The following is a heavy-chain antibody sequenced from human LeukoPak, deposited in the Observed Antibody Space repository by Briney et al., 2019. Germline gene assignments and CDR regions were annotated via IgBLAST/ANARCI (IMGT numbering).Heavy chain of an antibody. J-gene: IGHJ6*02. D-gene: IGHD3-10*01. Sequence: SVKVSCKASGDTFSNFAISWVRQAPGQGLEWMGGIIPFFGTPSYAQKFHGRVTITADESTNTAYMEVSSLRSEDTALYYCARYKVPPHQDSSMVPGVYYYYGMDVWGLGTTVTVSS. CDR2: IIPFFGTP. CDR1: GDTFSNFA. CDR3: ARYKVPPHQDSSMVPGVYYYYGMDV. V-gene: IGHV1-69*01.